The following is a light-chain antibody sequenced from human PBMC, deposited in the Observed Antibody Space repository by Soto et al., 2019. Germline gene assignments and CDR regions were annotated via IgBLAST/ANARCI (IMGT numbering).Light chain of an antibody. V-gene: IGKV4-1*01. Sequence: DIVMTQSPDSLAVSLGERATINCKSSQSVLYSSNNKNYLAWYQQKPGQPPKLLIYWASTRESGVPDRFSGSGSGTDFTLTISSLQAEHVAVYYCHLRTFGQGTKVEIK. J-gene: IGKJ1*01. CDR1: QSVLYSSNNKNY. CDR3: HLRT. CDR2: WAS.